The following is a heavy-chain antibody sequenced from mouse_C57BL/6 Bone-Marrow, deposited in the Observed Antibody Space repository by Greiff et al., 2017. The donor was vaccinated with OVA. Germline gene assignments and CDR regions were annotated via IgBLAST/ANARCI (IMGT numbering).Heavy chain of an antibody. V-gene: IGHV6-3*01. D-gene: IGHD2-3*01. Sequence: EVQVVESGGGLVQPGGSMKLSCVASGFTFSNYWMNWVRQSPEKGLEWVAQIRLKSDNYATHYAESVKGRFTISRDDSKSSVYLQMNNLRAEDTGIYYCTGGWPRYFDVWGTGTTVIVSS. CDR2: IRLKSDNYAT. J-gene: IGHJ1*03. CDR3: TGGWPRYFDV. CDR1: GFTFSNYW.